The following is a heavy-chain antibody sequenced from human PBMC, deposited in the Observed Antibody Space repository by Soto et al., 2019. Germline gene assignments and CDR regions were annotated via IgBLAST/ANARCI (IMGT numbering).Heavy chain of an antibody. V-gene: IGHV1-18*01. CDR1: GYTFTSYG. CDR3: AREMILDEQLVPWFDP. D-gene: IGHD6-13*01. CDR2: ISAYNGNT. J-gene: IGHJ5*02. Sequence: QVQLVQSGAEVKKPGASVKVSCKASGYTFTSYGIIWVRQAPGQGLEWMGWISAYNGNTNYAQKLQGRVTMTTDTSTSTAYMELRSLRSDDTAVYYWAREMILDEQLVPWFDPWGQGTLVTVSS.